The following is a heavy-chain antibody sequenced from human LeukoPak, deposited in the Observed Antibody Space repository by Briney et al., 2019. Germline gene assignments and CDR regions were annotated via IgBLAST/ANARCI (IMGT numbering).Heavy chain of an antibody. CDR3: ARGRYYGSGSQTDYYYYGMDV. Sequence: SETLSLTCAVYGGSFSGYYWSWIRQPPGKGLEWIGEINHSGSTNYNPSLKSRVTISVDTSKNQFSLKLSSVTAADTAVYYCARGRYYGSGSQTDYYYYGMDVWGKGTTVTVSS. V-gene: IGHV4-34*01. CDR2: INHSGST. D-gene: IGHD3-10*01. CDR1: GGSFSGYY. J-gene: IGHJ6*04.